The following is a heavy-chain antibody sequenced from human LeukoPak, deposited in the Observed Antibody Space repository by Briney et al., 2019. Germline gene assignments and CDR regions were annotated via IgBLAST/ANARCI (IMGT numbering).Heavy chain of an antibody. CDR3: ARDQDFWSGYSDY. J-gene: IGHJ4*02. D-gene: IGHD3-3*01. CDR2: ISYDGSNK. CDR1: GFTFSSYA. Sequence: GGSLRLSCAASGFTFSSYAMHWVRQAPGKGLEWVAVISYDGSNKYYADSVKGRFTISRDNSKNTLYLQMNSLRAEDTAVYYCARDQDFWSGYSDYWGQGTLVTVSS. V-gene: IGHV3-30-3*01.